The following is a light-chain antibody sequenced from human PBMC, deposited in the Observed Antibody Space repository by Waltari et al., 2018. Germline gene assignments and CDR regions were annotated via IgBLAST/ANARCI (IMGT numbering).Light chain of an antibody. CDR1: RAITNY. CDR2: AAS. CDR3: QQYNSDSHS. J-gene: IGKJ2*01. Sequence: DIQMTQSPSSLSASVGDRVTITCRASRAITNYVNWYQQRPGLAPKLLIYAASTLQGGVPTRFSGSGSGTDFTLTISSLQIEDFATYYCQQYNSDSHSFGQGTRLEIK. V-gene: IGKV1-39*01.